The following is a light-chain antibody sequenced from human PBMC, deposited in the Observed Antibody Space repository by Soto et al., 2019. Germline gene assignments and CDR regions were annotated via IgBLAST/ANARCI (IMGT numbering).Light chain of an antibody. Sequence: QSVLTQPPSASGTPGQRVTISCSGSSSNIGSNTVNWYQQLPGTAPKLLIYNNNQRPSGVPDRFSGSKSGTSASLAISGLPSEDEADYSCEAWDDSLNGLVFGTGTKLTVL. CDR2: NNN. V-gene: IGLV1-44*01. CDR3: EAWDDSLNGLV. CDR1: SSNIGSNT. J-gene: IGLJ1*01.